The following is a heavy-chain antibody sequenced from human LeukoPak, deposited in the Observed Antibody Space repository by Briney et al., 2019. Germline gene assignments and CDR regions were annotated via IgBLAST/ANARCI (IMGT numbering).Heavy chain of an antibody. D-gene: IGHD1-26*01. CDR3: ARGARGSYSY. J-gene: IGHJ4*02. CDR2: IYYTGST. V-gene: IGHV4-39*01. Sequence: PSETLSLTCTVSGGSISSSGYYWAWIRQPPGKGLEWIGSIYYTGSTYYNPSLKSRVTISVDTSKNQFSLNLSSVTAADTAVYYCARGARGSYSYWGQGTLVTVSP. CDR1: GGSISSSGYY.